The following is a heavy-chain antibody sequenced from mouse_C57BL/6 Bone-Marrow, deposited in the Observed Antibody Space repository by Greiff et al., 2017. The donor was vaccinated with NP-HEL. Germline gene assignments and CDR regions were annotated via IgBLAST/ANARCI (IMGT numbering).Heavy chain of an antibody. J-gene: IGHJ2*01. CDR1: GYTFTSYG. V-gene: IGHV1-81*01. CDR2: IYPRSGNT. Sequence: QVQLQQSGAELARPGASVKLSCKASGYTFTSYGISWVKQRTGQGLEWIGEIYPRSGNTYYNEKFKGPATLTADKSSSTAYMELRSLTSEDSAVYFCARKDYYGSNDYWGKGTTLTVSS. CDR3: ARKDYYGSNDY. D-gene: IGHD1-1*01.